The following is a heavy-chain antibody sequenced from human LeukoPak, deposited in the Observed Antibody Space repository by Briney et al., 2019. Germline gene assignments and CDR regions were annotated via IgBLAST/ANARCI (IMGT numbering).Heavy chain of an antibody. J-gene: IGHJ5*02. CDR3: ARDLGYCSSTSCYEGYWFDP. D-gene: IGHD2-2*01. V-gene: IGHV1-3*01. CDR1: GYTFTSYA. CDR2: IDARNGNT. Sequence: ASVKVSCTASGYTFTSYAMHWVRQAPGQRLEWMGWIDARNGNTKYSQKFQGRVTITRDTAASTAYMELSSLRSEDTAVYYCARDLGYCSSTSCYEGYWFDPWGQGTLVTVSS.